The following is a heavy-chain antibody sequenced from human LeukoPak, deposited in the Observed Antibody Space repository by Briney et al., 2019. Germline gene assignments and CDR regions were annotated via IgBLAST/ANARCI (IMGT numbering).Heavy chain of an antibody. CDR3: AELGITMIGGV. V-gene: IGHV3-23*01. CDR1: GFTFSSYG. Sequence: GGTLRLSCAASGFTFSSYGMSWVRQAPGKGLEWVAAVSGSGAGTYYADSVKGRFTISRDNSKTIMYLQMNSLRAEDTAVYYCAELGITMIGGVWGKGTTVTISS. J-gene: IGHJ6*04. CDR2: VSGSGAGT. D-gene: IGHD3-10*02.